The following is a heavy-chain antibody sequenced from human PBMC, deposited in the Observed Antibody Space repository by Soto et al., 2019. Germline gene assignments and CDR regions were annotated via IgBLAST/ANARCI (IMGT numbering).Heavy chain of an antibody. D-gene: IGHD2-15*01. Sequence: PGGSLRLSCAASGFTFSSYSMNWVRQAPGKGLEWVSSISSSSSYIYYADSVKGRFTISRDNAKNSLYLQMNSLRAEDTAVYYCARYVDIVVVVAVPGYGMDVWGQGTTVTVSS. V-gene: IGHV3-21*01. J-gene: IGHJ6*02. CDR3: ARYVDIVVVVAVPGYGMDV. CDR1: GFTFSSYS. CDR2: ISSSSSYI.